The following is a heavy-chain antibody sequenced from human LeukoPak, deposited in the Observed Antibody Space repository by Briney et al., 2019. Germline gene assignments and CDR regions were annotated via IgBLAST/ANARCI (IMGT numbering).Heavy chain of an antibody. D-gene: IGHD3-3*01. V-gene: IGHV3-13*04. CDR2: IGTAGDT. CDR1: GFTFSSYG. CDR3: ARGSETSYDY. Sequence: GGSLRLSCAASGFTFSSYGMHWVRQTTTKGLEWASAIGTAGDTYYPGSVKGRFTISRENDKNSLYLQMNSLRAGDTAVYYCARGSETSYDYWGQGTLVTVSS. J-gene: IGHJ4*02.